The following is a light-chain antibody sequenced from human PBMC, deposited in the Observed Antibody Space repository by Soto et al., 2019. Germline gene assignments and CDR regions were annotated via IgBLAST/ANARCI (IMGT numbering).Light chain of an antibody. CDR1: QSVSSY. CDR2: DAS. CDR3: QPGSNLWT. Sequence: EIVLTQSPATLSLSPGERATLSCRASQSVSSYLAWYQQKPGQAPRLLIYDASNRATGIPARFSGSGSGTDFPLAVSGVEPEEVAVYYGQPGSNLWTFGQGTKVEI. V-gene: IGKV3-11*01. J-gene: IGKJ1*01.